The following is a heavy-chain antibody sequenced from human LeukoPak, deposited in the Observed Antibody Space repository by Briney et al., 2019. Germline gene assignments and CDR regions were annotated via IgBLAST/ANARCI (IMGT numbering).Heavy chain of an antibody. Sequence: PSETLSLTCTVSGDSISSYYWSWIRQPPGKGLEWIGYIFTRGSTNYNLSLKSRVTISVDTSKNQVSLRLSSVTAADTAVYYCPRKLQGWFDPWGQGTLVTVSP. D-gene: IGHD5-24*01. V-gene: IGHV4-4*09. CDR3: PRKLQGWFDP. CDR1: GDSISSYY. J-gene: IGHJ5*02. CDR2: IFTRGST.